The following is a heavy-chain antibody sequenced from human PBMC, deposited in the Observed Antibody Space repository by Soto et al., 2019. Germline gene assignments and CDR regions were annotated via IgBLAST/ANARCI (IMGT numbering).Heavy chain of an antibody. CDR3: ARNSYGGMTDY. D-gene: IGHD4-17*01. J-gene: IGHJ4*02. CDR2: TYYSSST. Sequence: SETLSLTCTVSGGSMSRYYWSWIRQPPGKGLEWIGYTYYSSSTNYNPSLKSRVNISIDTPKNQFSLKLRSVTAADTAVYYCARNSYGGMTDYWGQGTLVTVSS. V-gene: IGHV4-59*08. CDR1: GGSMSRYY.